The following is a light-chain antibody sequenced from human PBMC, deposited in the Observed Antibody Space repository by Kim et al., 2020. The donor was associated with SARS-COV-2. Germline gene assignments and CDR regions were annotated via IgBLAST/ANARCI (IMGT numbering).Light chain of an antibody. Sequence: DIHMTQSPSTLSASVGDRVTITCRASQSVSTWLAWYQQKPGEAPKVLISEASTLESGVPSRFSGSGSETEFTLTISSLQSDDFATYYCQEYSSYLRTFGPGTKVEI. V-gene: IGKV1-5*03. CDR1: QSVSTW. J-gene: IGKJ1*01. CDR3: QEYSSYLRT. CDR2: EAS.